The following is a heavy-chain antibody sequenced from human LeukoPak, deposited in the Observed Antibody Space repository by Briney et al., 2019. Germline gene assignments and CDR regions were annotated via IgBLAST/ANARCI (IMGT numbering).Heavy chain of an antibody. V-gene: IGHV4-34*01. Sequence: SETLSLTCAVYGGSFSGYYWSWIRQPPGKGLEWIGEINHSGSTNYNPSLKSRVTISVDTSKNQSSLKLSSVAAADTAVYYCASARYYYYGMDVWGQGTTVTVSS. CDR1: GGSFSGYY. CDR3: ASARYYYYGMDV. CDR2: INHSGST. J-gene: IGHJ6*02.